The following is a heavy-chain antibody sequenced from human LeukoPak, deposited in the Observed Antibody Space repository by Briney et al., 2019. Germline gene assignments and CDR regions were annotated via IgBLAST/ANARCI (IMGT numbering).Heavy chain of an antibody. Sequence: ASVKVSCKASGYTFTSYAMNWVRQAPGQGLEWMGWINTNTGNPTYAQGFTGRFVFSLDTSVSTAYLQISSLKAEDTAVYYCARDLTDATYYDFWSGYHLDYWGQGTLVTVSS. CDR3: ARDLTDATYYDFWSGYHLDY. CDR2: INTNTGNP. J-gene: IGHJ4*02. CDR1: GYTFTSYA. D-gene: IGHD3-3*01. V-gene: IGHV7-4-1*02.